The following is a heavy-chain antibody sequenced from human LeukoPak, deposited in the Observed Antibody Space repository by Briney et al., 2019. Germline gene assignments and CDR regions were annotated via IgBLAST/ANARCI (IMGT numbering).Heavy chain of an antibody. CDR2: IIPIFGTA. Sequence: SVKVSCKASGGTFSSYAISWVRQAPGQGLEWMGGIIPIFGTANYAQKFQGRVTITADESTSTAYMELSSLRSEDTAVYYCRASSSFYYGMDVWGQGTTVTVSS. CDR3: RASSSFYYGMDV. V-gene: IGHV1-69*13. J-gene: IGHJ6*02. D-gene: IGHD6-6*01. CDR1: GGTFSSYA.